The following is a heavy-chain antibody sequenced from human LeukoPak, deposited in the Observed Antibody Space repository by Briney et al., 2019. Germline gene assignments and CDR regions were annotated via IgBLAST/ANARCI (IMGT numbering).Heavy chain of an antibody. J-gene: IGHJ4*02. D-gene: IGHD1-26*01. Sequence: SVKVSCKASGGTFSSYAISWVRQAPGQGLEWMGRIIPILGIANYAQKFQGRATITADKSTSTAYMELSSLRSEDTAVYYCARESGSYFFDYWGQGTLVTVSS. CDR3: ARESGSYFFDY. CDR1: GGTFSSYA. V-gene: IGHV1-69*04. CDR2: IIPILGIA.